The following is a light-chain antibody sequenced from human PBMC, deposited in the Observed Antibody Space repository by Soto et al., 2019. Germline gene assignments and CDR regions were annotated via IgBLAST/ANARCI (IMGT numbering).Light chain of an antibody. CDR3: HQYNSYTWT. Sequence: IQMTQSPSTLSACVGDIVTITCRASQSVSDWLAWYQQKPGKAPKLLIYDASRLESAVPSRFSGSGSQTEFTLTISSLHPDDFATYYCHQYNSYTWTFGQGTKVDIK. J-gene: IGKJ1*01. CDR2: DAS. CDR1: QSVSDW. V-gene: IGKV1-5*01.